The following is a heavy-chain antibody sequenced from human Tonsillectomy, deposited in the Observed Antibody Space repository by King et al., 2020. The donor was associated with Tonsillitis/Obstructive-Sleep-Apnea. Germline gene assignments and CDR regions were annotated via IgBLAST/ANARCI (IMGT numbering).Heavy chain of an antibody. V-gene: IGHV4-34*01. CDR3: ARVVVPAAILFDY. D-gene: IGHD2-2*01. CDR2: INHSGST. J-gene: IGHJ4*02. Sequence: VQLQQWGAGLLKPSETLSLTCAVYGASFSGYYWSWIRQPPGKGLEWIGEINHSGSTNYNPSLKSRVTISVDTSKNQFSLKLSSVTAADTAVYYCARVVVPAAILFDYWGQGTLVTVSS. CDR1: GASFSGYY.